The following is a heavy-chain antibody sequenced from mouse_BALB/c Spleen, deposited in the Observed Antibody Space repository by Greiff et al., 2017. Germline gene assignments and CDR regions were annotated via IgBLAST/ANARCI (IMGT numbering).Heavy chain of an antibody. CDR3: ARQDSDYYGSSYRYFDV. V-gene: IGHV5-6*01. D-gene: IGHD1-1*01. CDR1: GFTFSSYG. Sequence: EVQLQESGGDLVKPGGSLKLSCAASGFTFSSYGMSWVRQTPDKRLEWVATISSGGSYTYYPDSVKGRFTISRDNAKNTLYLQMSSLKSEDTAMYYCARQDSDYYGSSYRYFDVWGAGTTVTVSS. CDR2: ISSGGSYT. J-gene: IGHJ1*01.